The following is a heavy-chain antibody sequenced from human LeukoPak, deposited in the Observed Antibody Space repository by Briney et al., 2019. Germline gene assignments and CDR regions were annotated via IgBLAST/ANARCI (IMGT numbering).Heavy chain of an antibody. CDR3: ARHFWGIFGVVIPEYNWFDP. Sequence: SETLSLTCTVSGGSISSYYWSWIRQPPGKGLEWIGYIYYSGSTNYNPSLKSRVTISVDTSKNQFSLKLSSVTAADTAVYYCARHFWGIFGVVIPEYNWFDPWGQGTLVTVSS. CDR2: IYYSGST. V-gene: IGHV4-59*08. D-gene: IGHD3-3*01. J-gene: IGHJ5*02. CDR1: GGSISSYY.